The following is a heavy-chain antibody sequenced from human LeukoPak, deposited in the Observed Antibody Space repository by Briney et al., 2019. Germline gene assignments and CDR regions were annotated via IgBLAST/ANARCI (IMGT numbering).Heavy chain of an antibody. CDR3: ARQTLWFRAAWFDP. Sequence: SETLSLTCTVSGGSISSSSFYWSWIRQHPGKGLEWIGYIYYSGSTYYNPSLKSRVTISVDTSKNQFSLKLSSVTAADTAVYYCARQTLWFRAAWFDPWGQGTLVTVSS. V-gene: IGHV4-31*03. CDR1: GGSISSSSFY. J-gene: IGHJ5*02. CDR2: IYYSGST. D-gene: IGHD3-10*01.